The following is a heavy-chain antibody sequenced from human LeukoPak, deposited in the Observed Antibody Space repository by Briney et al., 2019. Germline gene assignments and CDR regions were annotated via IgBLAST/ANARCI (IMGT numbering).Heavy chain of an antibody. J-gene: IGHJ3*02. D-gene: IGHD3-3*01. CDR3: ARETSYYDFWSGYHI. CDR1: GFTFSSYA. CDR2: ISYDGSNK. V-gene: IGHV3-30-3*01. Sequence: PGRSLRLSCAASGFTFSSYAMHWVRQAPGKGLEWVAVISYDGSNKYYADSVKGRFTISRDNSKNTLYLQMNSLRAEDTAVYYCARETSYYDFWSGYHIWGQGIMVTVSS.